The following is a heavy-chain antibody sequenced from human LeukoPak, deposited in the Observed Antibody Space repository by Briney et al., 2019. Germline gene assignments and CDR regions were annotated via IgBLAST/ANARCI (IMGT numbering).Heavy chain of an antibody. V-gene: IGHV1-18*01. D-gene: IGHD2-2*02. J-gene: IGHJ5*02. CDR1: GYTFTSYG. CDR3: ARHIVVVPAAIPGWFDP. Sequence: ASVKVSCKASGYTFTSYGISWVRQAPGQGLEWMGWISAYNGNTNYAQKLQGRVTMTTDTSTSTAYMELRSLRSDDTAVYYCARHIVVVPAAIPGWFDPWGQGTLVTVSS. CDR2: ISAYNGNT.